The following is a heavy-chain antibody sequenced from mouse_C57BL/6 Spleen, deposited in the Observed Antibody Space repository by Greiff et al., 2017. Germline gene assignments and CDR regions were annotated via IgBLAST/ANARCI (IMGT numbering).Heavy chain of an antibody. CDR3: ARDYLDFDY. D-gene: IGHD1-1*01. J-gene: IGHJ2*01. V-gene: IGHV1-82*01. Sequence: QVQLKQSGPELVKPGASVKISCKASGYAFSSSWMNWVKQRPGKGLEWIGRIYPGDGDTNYNGKFKGKATLTADKSSSTAYMQRSSLTSEDSAVYFCARDYLDFDYWGQGTTLTVSS. CDR1: GYAFSSSW. CDR2: IYPGDGDT.